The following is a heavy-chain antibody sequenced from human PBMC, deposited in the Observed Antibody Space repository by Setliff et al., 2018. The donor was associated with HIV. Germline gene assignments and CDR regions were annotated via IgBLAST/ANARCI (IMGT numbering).Heavy chain of an antibody. CDR2: INHSGST. CDR3: ARGGGSVVGPAPKGVWFDR. CDR1: GGYFSGYD. D-gene: IGHD2-2*01. V-gene: IGHV4-34*01. J-gene: IGHJ5*02. Sequence: PSETLSLTGAVYGGYFSGYDWSWIRQPPGKGLEWIGEINHSGSTNYNPALKSRVTISVDTAKNQFSLQLSSVTAADTAVYYCARGGGSVVGPAPKGVWFDRWGQGTLATVSS.